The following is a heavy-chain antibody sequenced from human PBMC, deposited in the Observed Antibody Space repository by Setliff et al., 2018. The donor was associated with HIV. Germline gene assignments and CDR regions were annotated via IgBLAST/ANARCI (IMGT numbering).Heavy chain of an antibody. D-gene: IGHD6-13*01. CDR2: LYTSGST. CDR3: ARVRWAATAGTWDYYYYGMDV. V-gene: IGHV4-4*07. CDR1: GGSISSYY. Sequence: PSETLSLTCTVSGGSISSYYWSWIRQPAGKGLEWIGRLYTSGSTNYNPSLKSRVTMSVDTSKNQFSLKVSSVTAADTAVYYCARVRWAATAGTWDYYYYGMDVWGQGTTVTVSS. J-gene: IGHJ6*02.